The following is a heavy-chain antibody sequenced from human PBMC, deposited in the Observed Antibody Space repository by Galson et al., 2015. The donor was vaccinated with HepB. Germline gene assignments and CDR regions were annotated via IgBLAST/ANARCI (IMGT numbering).Heavy chain of an antibody. J-gene: IGHJ4*02. CDR3: ARDLQGWQLGGDH. D-gene: IGHD6-6*01. CDR2: ISSEGNYI. CDR1: GFTFDSHS. Sequence: SLRLSCAASGFTFDSHSMNWVRQAPGKGLEWVSSISSEGNYIHYGDSVKGRFTVSRDNAKNSLYLQMMSLTVEDSGVYYCARDLQGWQLGGDHWGQGTLVTVSS. V-gene: IGHV3-21*01.